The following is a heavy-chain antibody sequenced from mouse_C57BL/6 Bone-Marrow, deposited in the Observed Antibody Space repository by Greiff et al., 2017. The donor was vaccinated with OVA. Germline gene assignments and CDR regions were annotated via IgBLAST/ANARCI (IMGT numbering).Heavy chain of an antibody. CDR1: GYAFSSYW. D-gene: IGHD2-5*01. Sequence: QVQLQQSGAELVKPGASVKISCKASGYAFSSYWMNWVKQRPGKGLEWIGQIYPGDGDTNYNGKFKGKATLTADKSSSTAYMQLSSLTSEDSAVYVCARKGAYYSNYAYYYAMDYWGQGTSVTVSS. CDR2: IYPGDGDT. V-gene: IGHV1-80*01. CDR3: ARKGAYYSNYAYYYAMDY. J-gene: IGHJ4*01.